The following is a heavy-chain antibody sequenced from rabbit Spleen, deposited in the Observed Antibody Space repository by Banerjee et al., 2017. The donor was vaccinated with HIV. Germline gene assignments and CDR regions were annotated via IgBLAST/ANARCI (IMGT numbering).Heavy chain of an antibody. Sequence: QSLEESGGDLVKPGASLTLTCTASGFSFSGSHYMCWVRQAPGKGLEWIACIYAGGSGTTYYASWAKGRFTCSKTSSTTVTLKMTRLTAADTATYFCARDTGSSFSSYGMDLWGPGTLVTVS. CDR3: ARDTGSSFSSYGMDL. CDR1: GFSFSGSHY. CDR2: IYAGGSGTT. V-gene: IGHV1S40*01. J-gene: IGHJ6*01. D-gene: IGHD8-1*01.